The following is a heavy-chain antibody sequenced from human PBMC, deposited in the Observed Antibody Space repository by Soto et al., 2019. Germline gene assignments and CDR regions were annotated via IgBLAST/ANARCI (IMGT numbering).Heavy chain of an antibody. D-gene: IGHD2-2*01. CDR2: IHYSGST. J-gene: IGHJ6*02. CDR3: ARARYQLLHPYYYGMDV. CDR1: DGSISSYY. Sequence: SETLSLTCTVSDGSISSYYWSWIRQSPGKGLEWIGYIHYSGSTKSNPSLKSRVTISVDTSRNQVSLKLSSVTAADSAVYFCARARYQLLHPYYYGMDVWGQGTTVTVSS. V-gene: IGHV4-59*01.